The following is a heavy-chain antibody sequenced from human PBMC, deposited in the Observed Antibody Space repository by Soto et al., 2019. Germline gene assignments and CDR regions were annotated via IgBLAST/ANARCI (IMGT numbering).Heavy chain of an antibody. V-gene: IGHV1-18*01. CDR3: ARGGVGPGISGGWFDP. CDR2: ISAYNGNT. CDR1: GYTFTNYG. J-gene: IGHJ5*02. D-gene: IGHD3-3*01. Sequence: QIPLVQSGAEVKKPGASVKVSCKASGYTFTNYGISWVRQAPGQGLEWMGWISAYNGNTNYARKLQGRVTMTTDTSTSTAYRELRSLRSDDTAVYYCARGGVGPGISGGWFDPWGQGTLVTVSS.